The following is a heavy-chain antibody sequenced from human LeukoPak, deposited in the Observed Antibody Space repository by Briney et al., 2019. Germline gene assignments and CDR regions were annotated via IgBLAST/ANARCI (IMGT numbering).Heavy chain of an antibody. J-gene: IGHJ2*01. CDR2: IYPGDSDT. CDR1: GYSFTSYW. CDR3: ARTAVAGTGGWYFDL. V-gene: IGHV5-51*01. Sequence: GESLKISFKGSGYSFTSYWIGWVRQMPGKGVAWMGIIYPGDSDTRYSPSFQGQVTISADKSISTAYLQWSSLKASDTVMYYCARTAVAGTGGWYFDLWGRGTLVTVSS. D-gene: IGHD6-19*01.